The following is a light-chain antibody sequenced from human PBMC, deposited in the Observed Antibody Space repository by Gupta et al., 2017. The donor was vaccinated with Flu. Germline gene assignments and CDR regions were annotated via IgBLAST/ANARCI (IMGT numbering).Light chain of an antibody. CDR3: HAGAINNV. CDR1: ELGDKY. V-gene: IGLV3-1*01. CDR2: QDN. Sequence: SNGLSQPPSVSVSPGQTASIRCSGDELGDKYVSWYQQKPGQSPVLVIYQDNKRPSGIPERFSGSNSGNTATLTISGAQAMDEAYYYCHAGAINNVFGGGTKLTVL. J-gene: IGLJ2*01.